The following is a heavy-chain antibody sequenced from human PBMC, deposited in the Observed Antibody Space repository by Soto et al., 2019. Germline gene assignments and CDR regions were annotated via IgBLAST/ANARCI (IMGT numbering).Heavy chain of an antibody. CDR3: ARYSNGGNAADFDF. D-gene: IGHD2-15*01. J-gene: IGHJ4*02. V-gene: IGHV1-18*01. CDR1: GYIFTTYG. Sequence: ASVKVSCKASGYIFTTYGITWVLQAPGQGLEWMGSISTNNGNTDHARPFQDRITMTADTSTNTAYMEVRSLRSDDTAVYYCARYSNGGNAADFDFWGQGTPVTVSS. CDR2: ISTNNGNT.